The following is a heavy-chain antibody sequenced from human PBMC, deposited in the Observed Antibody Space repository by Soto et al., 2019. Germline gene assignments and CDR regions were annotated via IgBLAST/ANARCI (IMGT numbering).Heavy chain of an antibody. J-gene: IGHJ5*02. V-gene: IGHV1-69*12. CDR3: ARDRGPSSGYYPDWFDP. CDR1: GGTFSSYA. Sequence: QVQLVQSGAEVKKPGSSVKVSCKASGGTFSSYAISWVRQAPGQGLEWMGEIIPISVTANYAQKFQGRVTITADESTSTAYMDLSSLRSEDTAVYYCARDRGPSSGYYPDWFDPWGQGTLVTVSS. CDR2: IIPISVTA. D-gene: IGHD3-22*01.